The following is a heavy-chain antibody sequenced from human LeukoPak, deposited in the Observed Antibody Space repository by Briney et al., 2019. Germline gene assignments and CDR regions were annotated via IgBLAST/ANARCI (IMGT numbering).Heavy chain of an antibody. CDR1: GFTFDDYA. J-gene: IGHJ2*01. CDR3: AKDRVAAAGLYWYFDL. CDR2: ISGDGDST. D-gene: IGHD6-13*01. Sequence: GGSLRLSCAASGFTFDDYAMHWVRQAPGKGLEWVSLISGDGDSTYYADSVKGRFTISRDNSKNSLYLQMNSLRTEDTALYYCAKDRVAAAGLYWYFDLWGRGTLVTVSS. V-gene: IGHV3-43*02.